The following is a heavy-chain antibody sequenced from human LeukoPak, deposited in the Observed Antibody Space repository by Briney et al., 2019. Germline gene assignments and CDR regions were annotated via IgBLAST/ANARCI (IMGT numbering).Heavy chain of an antibody. Sequence: QPGGSLRLSCAASGFTLSSYWMHWVRQAPGEGLVWVSRIDPDGSTTNYADSVKGRFTTSRDNAKNTLYLQMNSLRAEGTALYYCTRVQAGRAGLMDVWGRGTTVTVSS. D-gene: IGHD6-13*01. V-gene: IGHV3-74*01. CDR2: IDPDGSTT. CDR1: GFTLSSYW. J-gene: IGHJ6*02. CDR3: TRVQAGRAGLMDV.